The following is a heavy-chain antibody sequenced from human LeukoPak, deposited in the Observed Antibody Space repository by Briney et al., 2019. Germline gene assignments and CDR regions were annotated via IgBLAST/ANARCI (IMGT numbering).Heavy chain of an antibody. CDR1: GYTFTGYY. V-gene: IGHV1-2*02. J-gene: IGHJ4*02. Sequence: ASVKVSCKASGYTFTGYYIHWVRQAPGQGLEWMGWINPNSGGTHYAQKFQGRVTMTRDTSISTGYMELSSLRSGDTAVYYCARGSIVGATESLGFDYWGQGTLVTVSS. CDR2: INPNSGGT. D-gene: IGHD1-26*01. CDR3: ARGSIVGATESLGFDY.